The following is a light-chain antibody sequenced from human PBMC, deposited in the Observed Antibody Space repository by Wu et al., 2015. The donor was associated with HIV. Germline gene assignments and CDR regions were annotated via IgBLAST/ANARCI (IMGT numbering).Light chain of an antibody. CDR3: QQRGNWPLFT. CDR1: QSVSSSY. J-gene: IGKJ3*01. CDR2: GAS. Sequence: EIVLTQSPGTLSLSPGERATLSCRASQSVSSSYLAWYQQKPGQAPRLLIYGASSRATGIPDRFSGSGSGTDFTLTISSLEPEDFAVYYCQQRGNWPLFTFGPGTKVDIK. V-gene: IGKV3D-20*02.